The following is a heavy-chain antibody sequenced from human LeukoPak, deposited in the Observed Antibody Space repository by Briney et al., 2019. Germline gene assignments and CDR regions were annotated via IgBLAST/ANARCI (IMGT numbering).Heavy chain of an antibody. CDR3: ARDRRYCSGGSCYLVRIDY. CDR1: GYTFTSYG. J-gene: IGHJ4*02. D-gene: IGHD2-15*01. CDR2: ISAYNGNT. Sequence: ASVKVFCKASGYTFTSYGISWVRQAPGQGLEWMGWISAYNGNTNYAQKLQGRVTMTTDTSTSTAYMELRSLRSDDTAVYYCARDRRYCSGGSCYLVRIDYWGQGTLVTVSS. V-gene: IGHV1-18*01.